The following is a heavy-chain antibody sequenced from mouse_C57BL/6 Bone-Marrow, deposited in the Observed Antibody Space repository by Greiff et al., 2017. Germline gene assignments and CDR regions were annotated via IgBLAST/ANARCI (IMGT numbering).Heavy chain of an antibody. CDR1: GYTFTSYG. Sequence: VQLQQSGAELARPGASVKLSCKASGYTFTSYGISWVKQRTGQGLEWIGEIYPRSGNTYSNEKFKGKATLTADKSSSTAYMELRSLTSEDSAVYFCAREEYGSSPWFAYWGQGTLVTVSA. V-gene: IGHV1-81*01. J-gene: IGHJ3*01. D-gene: IGHD1-1*01. CDR2: IYPRSGNT. CDR3: AREEYGSSPWFAY.